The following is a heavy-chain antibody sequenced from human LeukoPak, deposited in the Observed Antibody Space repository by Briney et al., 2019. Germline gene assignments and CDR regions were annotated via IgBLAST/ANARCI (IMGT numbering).Heavy chain of an antibody. CDR1: GFTFSDYY. CDR2: ISSSSSYT. V-gene: IGHV3-11*06. Sequence: GGSLRLSCAASGFTFSDYYMSWIRQAPGKGLEWVSYISSSSSYTNYADSVKGRFTISRDNAKNSLYLRMNSLRAEDTAVYYCARAYQLLYDYWGQGTLVTVSS. J-gene: IGHJ4*02. D-gene: IGHD2-2*02. CDR3: ARAYQLLYDY.